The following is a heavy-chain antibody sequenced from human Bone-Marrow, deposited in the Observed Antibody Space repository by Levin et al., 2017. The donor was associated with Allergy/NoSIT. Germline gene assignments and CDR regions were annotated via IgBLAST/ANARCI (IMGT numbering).Heavy chain of an antibody. CDR1: GGSISNNNYY. V-gene: IGHV4-39*01. CDR3: AKRRGFGYTFDY. CDR2: IYHSGSA. Sequence: LSQTLSLTCTVSGGSISNNNYYWGWIRQPPGKGLEWIGTIYHSGSASYSPSLKSRATISVDTSNNQFSLRLTSVTAADTAIYFCAKRRGFGYTFDYWGQGTLVTVSS. J-gene: IGHJ4*02. D-gene: IGHD1-1*01.